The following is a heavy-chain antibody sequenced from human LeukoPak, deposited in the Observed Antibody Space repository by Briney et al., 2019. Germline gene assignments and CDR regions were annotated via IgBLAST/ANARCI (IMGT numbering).Heavy chain of an antibody. CDR2: ISGYNGNT. Sequence: GASVKVSCTASGYTFTSYGMGWVRQAPGQGLEWMGWISGYNGNTNYAQKLQDRVTMTTDTSTSTAYMELRSLRSDDTAVYYCATLVTGYYFDYWGQGTLVTVSS. J-gene: IGHJ4*02. CDR3: ATLVTGYYFDY. CDR1: GYTFTSYG. V-gene: IGHV1-18*01. D-gene: IGHD1-26*01.